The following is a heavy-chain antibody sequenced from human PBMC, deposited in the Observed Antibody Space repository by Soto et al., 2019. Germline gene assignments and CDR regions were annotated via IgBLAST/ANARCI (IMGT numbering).Heavy chain of an antibody. J-gene: IGHJ6*03. CDR2: ISSSGSTI. CDR3: ARDLGGSSTIYYYYYMDV. V-gene: IGHV3-11*01. D-gene: IGHD2-2*01. CDR1: GFTFSDYY. Sequence: GGSLRLSCAASGFTFSDYYMSWIRQAPGKGLEWVSYISSSGSTIYYADSVKGRFTISRDNAKNSLYLQMNSLRAEDTAVYYCARDLGGSSTIYYYYYMDVWGKGTTVTVSS.